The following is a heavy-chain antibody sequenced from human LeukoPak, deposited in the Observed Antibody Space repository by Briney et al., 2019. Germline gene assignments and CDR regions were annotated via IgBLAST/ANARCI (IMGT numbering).Heavy chain of an antibody. CDR1: GASISTYY. J-gene: IGHJ6*03. V-gene: IGHV4-4*09. CDR2: IAPSGGA. CDR3: ARHVATTVTRGYSCHPMDV. Sequence: SETLSLTCTASGASISTYYWSWIRQPPGEGLEWIAYIAPSGGAVYNPSLNSRLTVSVDTSKNQFSLKLNSVTAADTAVYYCARHVATTVTRGYSCHPMDVWGKGTAVSVSS. D-gene: IGHD4-17*01.